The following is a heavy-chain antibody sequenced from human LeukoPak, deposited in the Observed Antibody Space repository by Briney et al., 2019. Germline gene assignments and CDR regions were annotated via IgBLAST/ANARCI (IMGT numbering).Heavy chain of an antibody. CDR3: AKELNYDFWSGSTTEGY. CDR2: IRYDGSNK. V-gene: IGHV3-30*02. CDR1: GFTFSSYA. D-gene: IGHD3-3*01. Sequence: PGGSLRLSCAASGFTFSSYAMHWVRQAPGKGLEWVAFIRYDGSNKYYADSVKGRFTISRDNSKNTLYLQMNSLRAEDTAVYYCAKELNYDFWSGSTTEGYWGQGTLVTVSS. J-gene: IGHJ4*02.